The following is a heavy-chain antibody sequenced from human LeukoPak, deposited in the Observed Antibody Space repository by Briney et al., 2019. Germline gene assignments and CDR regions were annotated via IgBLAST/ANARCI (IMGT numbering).Heavy chain of an antibody. CDR1: GGSISSGSYY. V-gene: IGHV4-61*02. CDR3: ARDATAQLQSGWFDP. J-gene: IGHJ5*02. CDR2: IYTSGST. Sequence: PSETLSLTCTVSGGSISSGSYYWSWIRQPAGKGLEWIGRIYTSGSTNYNPSLKSRVTISVDTSKNQFSLKLSSVTAADTAVYYRARDATAQLQSGWFDPWGQGTLVTVSS. D-gene: IGHD5-24*01.